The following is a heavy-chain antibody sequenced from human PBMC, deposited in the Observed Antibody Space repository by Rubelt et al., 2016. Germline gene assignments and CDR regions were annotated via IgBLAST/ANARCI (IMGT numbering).Heavy chain of an antibody. V-gene: IGHV1-18*01. CDR1: GYTFTSYG. CDR2: ISAYNGNT. Sequence: QVQLVQSGAEVKKPGASVKVSCKASGYTFTSYGISWVRQAPGQGLEWMGWISAYNGNTNYAQKPHGRATMTTDTATSTAYMELRSLRADDTAVYYCARGARRYSMDPRNAFDIWGQGTMVTVSS. J-gene: IGHJ3*02. D-gene: IGHD4-11*01. CDR3: ARGARRYSMDPRNAFDI.